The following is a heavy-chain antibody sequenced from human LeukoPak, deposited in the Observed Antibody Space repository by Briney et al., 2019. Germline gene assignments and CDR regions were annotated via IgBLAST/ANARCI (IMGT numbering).Heavy chain of an antibody. CDR2: IYTSGST. D-gene: IGHD3-22*01. CDR3: ARDRDYYDSSGWAFDI. V-gene: IGHV4-4*07. J-gene: IGHJ3*02. CDR1: GGSISSYY. Sequence: SETLSLTCTVSGGSISSYYWSWIRQPAGKGLEWIGRIYTSGSTNYNPSLKSRVTMSVDTSKNQFSLKLSSVTAADTAVYYCARDRDYYDSSGWAFDIWGQGTMVTVSS.